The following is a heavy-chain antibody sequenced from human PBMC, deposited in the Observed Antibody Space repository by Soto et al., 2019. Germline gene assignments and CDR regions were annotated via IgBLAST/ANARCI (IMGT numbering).Heavy chain of an antibody. CDR3: GADNYYGSGTIDY. CDR2: IIPIFGTA. Sequence: SVKVSCKASGGTFSSYAISWVRQAPGQGLEWMGGIIPIFGTANYAQKFQGRVTITADKSTSTAYMELSSLRSEDTAVYYCGADNYYGSGTIDYWGQGTLVTVSS. D-gene: IGHD3-10*01. CDR1: GGTFSSYA. J-gene: IGHJ4*02. V-gene: IGHV1-69*06.